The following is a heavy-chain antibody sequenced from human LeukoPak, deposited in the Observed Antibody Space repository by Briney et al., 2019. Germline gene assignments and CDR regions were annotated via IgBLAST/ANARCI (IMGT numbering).Heavy chain of an antibody. CDR1: AFTFSSYW. V-gene: IGHV3-74*03. D-gene: IGHD3-3*02. J-gene: IGHJ3*02. Sequence: PGGSLRLSCAASAFTFSSYWMHWVRQAPGKGLVWVSRINSDGSSTTYADSVKGRFAISRDNAKNTLFLQMNSLSPEDTAVYYCARDRSIEDAFDIWGQGTMVTVSS. CDR3: ARDRSIEDAFDI. CDR2: INSDGSST.